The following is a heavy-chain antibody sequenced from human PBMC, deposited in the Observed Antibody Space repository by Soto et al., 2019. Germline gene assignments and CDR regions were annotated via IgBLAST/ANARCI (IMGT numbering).Heavy chain of an antibody. CDR3: ANLMITFGGVIATNLDY. CDR1: GFTFSSYG. J-gene: IGHJ4*02. V-gene: IGHV3-30*18. Sequence: GGSLRLSCAASGFTFSSYGMHWVRQAPGKGLEWVAVISYDGSNKYYADSVKGRFTISRDNSKNTLYLQMNSLRAEDTAVYYCANLMITFGGVIATNLDYWGQGTLVTVAS. D-gene: IGHD3-16*02. CDR2: ISYDGSNK.